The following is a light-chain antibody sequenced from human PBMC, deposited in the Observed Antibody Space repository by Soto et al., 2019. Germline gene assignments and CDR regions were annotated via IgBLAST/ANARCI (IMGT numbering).Light chain of an antibody. Sequence: EILMTQSPSTLAVSPGERATLSCGASQSVSSNLAWYQQKPGQAPRLLIYGASTRATGIPARFSGTGSETDFTLTISGLQSEDSAIYFRQQYNNWPFSFGQGTRVEIK. J-gene: IGKJ5*01. V-gene: IGKV3-15*01. CDR1: QSVSSN. CDR2: GAS. CDR3: QQYNNWPFS.